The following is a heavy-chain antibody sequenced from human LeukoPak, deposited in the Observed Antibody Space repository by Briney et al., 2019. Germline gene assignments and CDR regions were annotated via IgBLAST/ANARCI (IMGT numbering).Heavy chain of an antibody. J-gene: IGHJ4*02. CDR1: GGSISSYY. CDR3: AREAVRAFDY. D-gene: IGHD3-16*02. V-gene: IGHV4-59*01. Sequence: SETLSLTCTVSGGSISSYYWSWIRQPPGKGLEWIGYIYYSGSTNYNPSLKSRVTLSVDTSKNQFSLKLSSVTAADTAVYYCAREAVRAFDYWGQGTLVTVSS. CDR2: IYYSGST.